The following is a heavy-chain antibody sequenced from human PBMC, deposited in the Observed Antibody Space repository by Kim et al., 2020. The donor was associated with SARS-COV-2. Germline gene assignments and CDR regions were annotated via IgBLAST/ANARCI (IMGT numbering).Heavy chain of an antibody. CDR1: GFTFSSYS. D-gene: IGHD5-12*01. V-gene: IGHV3-21*01. J-gene: IGHJ4*02. CDR2: ISSSSSCI. Sequence: GGSLRLSCAASGFTFSSYSMNWVRQAPGKGLEWVSAISSSSSCIYYADSVKGRFTISRDNSKNSLYLQMNSLRAEDTAVYYCARVPREISGCRVRDGYNIDYWGQGTLVTVSS. CDR3: ARVPREISGCRVRDGYNIDY.